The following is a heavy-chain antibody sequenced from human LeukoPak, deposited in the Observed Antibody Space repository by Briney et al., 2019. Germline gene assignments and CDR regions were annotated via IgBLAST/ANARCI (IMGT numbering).Heavy chain of an antibody. D-gene: IGHD5-18*01. CDR1: GFTFSSYA. Sequence: GGSLRLSCAASGFTFSSYAMHWVRQAPGKGVEYVSAISSNGGSTYYAHSVKGRFTISRDNSKNTLYLQMGSLRAEDMAVYYCAREGQLWSLDYWGQGTLVTVSS. V-gene: IGHV3-64*01. CDR3: AREGQLWSLDY. CDR2: ISSNGGST. J-gene: IGHJ4*02.